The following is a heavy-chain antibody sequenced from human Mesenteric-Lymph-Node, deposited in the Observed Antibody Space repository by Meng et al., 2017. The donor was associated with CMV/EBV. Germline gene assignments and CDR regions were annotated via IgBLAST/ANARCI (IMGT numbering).Heavy chain of an antibody. CDR3: ARHGPSPHWPENYYGMDV. CDR2: IYPGDSDT. CDR1: GYSFTSYW. D-gene: IGHD1-14*01. V-gene: IGHV5-51*01. J-gene: IGHJ6*02. Sequence: KISCKGSGYSFTSYWIGWVRQMPGKGLEWMGIIYPGDSDTRYSPSFQGQVTISADKSISTAYLQWSSLKASDTAMYYCARHGPSPHWPENYYGMDVWGQGTTVTVSS.